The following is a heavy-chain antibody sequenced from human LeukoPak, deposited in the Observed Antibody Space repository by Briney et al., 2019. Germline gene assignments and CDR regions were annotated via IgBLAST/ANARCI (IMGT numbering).Heavy chain of an antibody. D-gene: IGHD6-19*01. CDR1: GFTFSSYG. J-gene: IGHJ4*02. Sequence: GGSLRLSCAASGFTFSSYGMSWVRQAPGKGLEWVSAISGDGATTYYADSVKGRFTISRDNYKNTLYLQMNSLRAEDTAVYYCAKRVALADPVGYWGQGALVTVSS. CDR3: AKRVALADPVGY. V-gene: IGHV3-23*01. CDR2: ISGDGATT.